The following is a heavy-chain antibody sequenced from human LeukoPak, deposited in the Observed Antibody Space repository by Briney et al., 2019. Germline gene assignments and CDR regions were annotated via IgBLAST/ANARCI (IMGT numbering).Heavy chain of an antibody. D-gene: IGHD5-18*01. V-gene: IGHV4-59*01. CDR3: ARARYVDTAMVMAIGWFDP. J-gene: IGHJ5*02. Sequence: PSETLSLTCTVSGGSISSYYWSWIRQPPGKGLEWIGYIYYSGSTNYNPSLKSRVTISVDTSKNQFSLKLSSVTAADTAMYYCARARYVDTAMVMAIGWFDPWGQGTLVTVSS. CDR1: GGSISSYY. CDR2: IYYSGST.